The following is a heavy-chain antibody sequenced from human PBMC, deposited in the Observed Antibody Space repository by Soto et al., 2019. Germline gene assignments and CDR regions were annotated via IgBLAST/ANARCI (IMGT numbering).Heavy chain of an antibody. Sequence: GPTLVNPTETLTLTCTVSGFSLSNARVAVSWIRQPPGKALEWLAHIFSNDEKSYRTSLKTRLTISKDTAKSQVVLTMSKMGPVDKATYYCARLTWIELALTVDQWGKGALVTISS. CDR2: IFSNDEK. V-gene: IGHV2-26*01. D-gene: IGHD7-27*01. CDR1: GFSLSNARVA. CDR3: ARLTWIELALTVDQ. J-gene: IGHJ4*02.